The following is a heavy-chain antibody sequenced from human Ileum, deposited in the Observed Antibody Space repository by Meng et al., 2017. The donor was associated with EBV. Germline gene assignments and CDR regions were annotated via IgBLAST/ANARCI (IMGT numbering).Heavy chain of an antibody. CDR2: IYRSGSS. D-gene: IGHD3-10*01. CDR1: GDSISNSDHY. J-gene: IGHJ4*02. CDR3: ARDPAYPRGLFDS. V-gene: IGHV4-39*07. Sequence: QRQRQESGPGLVQPSETLALTCSVSGDSISNSDHYWNWIRRSPGKGLEWIASIYRSGSSYFDPSLKSRVSLSLDTSKNQFSLKLSSVTAADTALYYCARDPAYPRGLFDSWGQGILVTVSS.